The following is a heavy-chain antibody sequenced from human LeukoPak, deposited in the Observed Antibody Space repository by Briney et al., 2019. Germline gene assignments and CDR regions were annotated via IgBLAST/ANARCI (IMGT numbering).Heavy chain of an antibody. D-gene: IGHD6-25*01. V-gene: IGHV3-74*01. CDR3: ARDLAATNWFGP. CDR2: IDTDGTRT. J-gene: IGHJ5*02. CDR1: GFTFNNYW. Sequence: GGSLRLSCAASGFTFNNYWMHWVRQAPGKGLVWVSHIDTDGTRTNYADSVKGRFTISRDNAKNTLYLQMNSLRVEDTAVYYCARDLAATNWFGPWGQGTLVTVSS.